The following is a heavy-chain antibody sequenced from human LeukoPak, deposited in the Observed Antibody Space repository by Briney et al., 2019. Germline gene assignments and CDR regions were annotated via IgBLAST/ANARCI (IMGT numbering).Heavy chain of an antibody. CDR2: MNPNSGNT. CDR3: ARGIAARRRRGYYFDY. D-gene: IGHD6-6*01. Sequence: ASVKVSCKASGYTFTSYDINWLRQATGQGLEWMGWMNPNSGNTGYAQKFQGRVTMTRNTSISTAYMELSSLRSEDTAVYYCARGIAARRRRGYYFDYWGQGTLVTVSS. J-gene: IGHJ4*02. V-gene: IGHV1-8*01. CDR1: GYTFTSYD.